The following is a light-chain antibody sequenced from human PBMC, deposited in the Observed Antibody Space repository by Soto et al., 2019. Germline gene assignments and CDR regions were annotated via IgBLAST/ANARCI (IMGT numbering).Light chain of an antibody. CDR2: GKT. J-gene: IGLJ3*02. CDR3: QSYDSSLSTWV. V-gene: IGLV1-40*01. CDR1: SSNIGATYD. Sequence: QSVLTQPPSVSGAPGQRVTISCTLSSSNIGATYDVNWYQHLPGTAPKLLIYGKTNRPSGVPDRFSGSKSGTSASLAITGLQAEDETDYYCQSYDSSLSTWVFGGGTKLTVL.